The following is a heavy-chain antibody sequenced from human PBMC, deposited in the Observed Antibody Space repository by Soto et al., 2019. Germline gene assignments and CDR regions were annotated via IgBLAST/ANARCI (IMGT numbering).Heavy chain of an antibody. Sequence: QVQLVESGGGVVQPGRSLRLSCAASGFTFSSYAMHWVRQAPGKGLEWVAVISYDGSNKYYADSVKGRFTISRDNSKNTLYLQMNSLRAEDTAVYYCARDRGSIAVAGTSDYWGQGTLVTVSS. J-gene: IGHJ4*02. CDR3: ARDRGSIAVAGTSDY. CDR1: GFTFSSYA. D-gene: IGHD6-19*01. CDR2: ISYDGSNK. V-gene: IGHV3-30-3*01.